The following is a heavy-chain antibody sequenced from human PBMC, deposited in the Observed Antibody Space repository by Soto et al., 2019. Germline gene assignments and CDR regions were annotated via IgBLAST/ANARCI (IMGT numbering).Heavy chain of an antibody. CDR2: FYYSGST. J-gene: IGHJ4*02. CDR1: CGSISSYY. CDR3: ARGGWKLFDY. Sequence: PSETLSLTCTVPCGSISSYYWSWIRQPPGKGLEWIGCFYYSGSTNYNPSLKSRVTISVDTSKKQFSLKLSSVTAADTAVYYCARGGWKLFDYWGQGTLVTVS. D-gene: IGHD6-19*01. V-gene: IGHV4-59*01.